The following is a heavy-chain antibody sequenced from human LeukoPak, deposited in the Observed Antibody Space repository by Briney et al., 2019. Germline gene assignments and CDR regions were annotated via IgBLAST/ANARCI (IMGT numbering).Heavy chain of an antibody. V-gene: IGHV4-59*11. J-gene: IGHJ4*02. CDR1: GGSISSHY. D-gene: IGHD2-2*01. CDR3: ARGGVYQLAPFDY. Sequence: SETLSLTCTVSGGSISSHYWSWIRQPPGKGLEWIGYIYYSGSTNYNPSLKSRVTVSVDTSKNQFSLKLSSVTAADTAVCYCARGGVYQLAPFDYWGQGTLVTVSS. CDR2: IYYSGST.